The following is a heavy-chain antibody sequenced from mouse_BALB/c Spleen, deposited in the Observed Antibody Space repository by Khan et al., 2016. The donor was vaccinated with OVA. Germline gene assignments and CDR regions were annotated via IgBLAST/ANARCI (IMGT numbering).Heavy chain of an antibody. CDR3: ARAYGNNYWYFDV. J-gene: IGHJ1*01. V-gene: IGHV2-9*02. Sequence: QVQLKQSGPGLVAPSQSLSITCTVSGFSLTSNGVHWVRQPPGKGLEWLGVIWAGGSTNYNSALMSRVSISKDNSKSQVFLKMNSLQSDDTAMYXCARAYGNNYWYFDVWGAGTTVTVSS. D-gene: IGHD1-1*01. CDR2: IWAGGST. CDR1: GFSLTSNG.